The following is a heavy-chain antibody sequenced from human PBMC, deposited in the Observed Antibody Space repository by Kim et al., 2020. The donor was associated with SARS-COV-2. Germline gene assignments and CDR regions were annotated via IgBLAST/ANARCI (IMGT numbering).Heavy chain of an antibody. CDR1: GYTFTSYG. CDR3: ARDGGRGSMTTDYYYYYGMDV. V-gene: IGHV1-18*01. D-gene: IGHD4-4*01. Sequence: ASVKVSCKASGYTFTSYGISWVRQAPGQGLEWMGWISAYNGNTNYAQKLQGRVTMTTDTSTSTAYMELRSLRSDDTAVYYCARDGGRGSMTTDYYYYYGMDVWGQGTTVTVSS. CDR2: ISAYNGNT. J-gene: IGHJ6*02.